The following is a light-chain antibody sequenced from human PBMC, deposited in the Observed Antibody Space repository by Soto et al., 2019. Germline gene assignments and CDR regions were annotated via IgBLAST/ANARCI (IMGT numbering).Light chain of an antibody. CDR2: EVP. CDR1: RDDIGAYDY. CDR3: NSYTNSSAVV. V-gene: IGLV2-14*01. J-gene: IGLJ2*01. Sequence: QSVLTQPASVSGSPGQSITISCAGTRDDIGAYDYVSWYRQHPGNAPKLFVYEVPNRPSGVSDRFSGSKSGNTASLTISGLQAEDEADYYCNSYTNSSAVVFGGGTKVTVL.